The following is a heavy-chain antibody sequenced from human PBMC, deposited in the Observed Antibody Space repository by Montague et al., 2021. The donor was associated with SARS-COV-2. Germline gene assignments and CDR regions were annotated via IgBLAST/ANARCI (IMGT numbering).Heavy chain of an antibody. CDR3: AKAGDTMVRGVITSYYYYGMDV. V-gene: IGHV3-23*01. CDR2: ISGSGGST. CDR1: GFTFISFA. Sequence: SLRLSCAASGFTFISFAMSWVRQAPGKGLECVSAISGSGGSTYYADSVKGWFICSSDFSINSLYLQLNSLRAEDTAVYYCAKAGDTMVRGVITSYYYYGMDVWGQGTTVTVSS. D-gene: IGHD3-10*01. J-gene: IGHJ6*02.